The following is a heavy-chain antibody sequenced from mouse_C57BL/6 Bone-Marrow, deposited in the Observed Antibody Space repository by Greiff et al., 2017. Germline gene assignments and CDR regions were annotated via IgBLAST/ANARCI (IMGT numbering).Heavy chain of an antibody. D-gene: IGHD2-3*01. CDR2: IYPRSGNT. J-gene: IGHJ3*01. V-gene: IGHV1-81*01. CDR1: GYTFTSYG. CDR3: ARSRWLLPLFAY. Sequence: QVTLKESGAELARPGASVKLSCKASGYTFTSYGISWVKQRTGQGLEWIGEIYPRSGNTYYNEKFKGKATLTADKSSSTAYMELRSLTSEDSAVYFCARSRWLLPLFAYWGQGTLVTVSA.